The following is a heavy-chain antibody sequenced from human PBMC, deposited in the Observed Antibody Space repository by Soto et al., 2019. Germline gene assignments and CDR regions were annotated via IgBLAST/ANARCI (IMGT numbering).Heavy chain of an antibody. Sequence: LRLSCAASGFTFSDYYMSWIRQAPGKGLEWVSYISSTISYTHYADSVKGRFTISRDNAKNSLYLQMNSLRAEDTAVYYCARYIYGYVDYWGQGTLVTSPQ. V-gene: IGHV3-11*06. CDR3: ARYIYGYVDY. D-gene: IGHD5-18*01. CDR2: ISSTISYT. J-gene: IGHJ4*02. CDR1: GFTFSDYY.